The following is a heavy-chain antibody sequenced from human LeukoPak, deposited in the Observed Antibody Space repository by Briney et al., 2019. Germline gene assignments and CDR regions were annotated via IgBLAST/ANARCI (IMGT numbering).Heavy chain of an antibody. V-gene: IGHV4-30-4*08. Sequence: SQTLSLTCTVSGGSISSGDYYWSWIRQPPGKGLEWIGYIYYSGSTNYNPSLKSRVTISVDTSKNQFSLKLSSVTAADTAVYYCARGGFGYSYGPYYFDYWGQGTLVTVSS. CDR3: ARGGFGYSYGPYYFDY. CDR2: IYYSGST. D-gene: IGHD5-18*01. J-gene: IGHJ4*02. CDR1: GGSISSGDYY.